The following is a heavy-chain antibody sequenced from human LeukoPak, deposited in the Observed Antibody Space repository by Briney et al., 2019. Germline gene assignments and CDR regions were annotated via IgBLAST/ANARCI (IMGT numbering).Heavy chain of an antibody. V-gene: IGHV4-4*07. CDR3: ARGLGGAFYYMDV. CDR1: GGSMSDFY. D-gene: IGHD3-16*01. Sequence: ASETLSLTCTVSGGSMSDFYWSWVRQPAGKRPEWIGRIDTSGSTHQNPSLRSRVTMSLDASKRQFSLKLSSVAVADTAVYYCARGLGGAFYYMDVWGKGTTVTVSS. CDR2: IDTSGST. J-gene: IGHJ6*03.